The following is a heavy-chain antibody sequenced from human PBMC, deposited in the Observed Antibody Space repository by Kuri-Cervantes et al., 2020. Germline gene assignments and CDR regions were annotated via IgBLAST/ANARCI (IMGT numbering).Heavy chain of an antibody. V-gene: IGHV1-46*04. CDR2: INPSGDMT. Sequence: ASVKVSCKASGYTFTTHYMHWVRQAPGQGLEWMAIINPSGDMTWYAQKVQGRVTLTRDTSTSTDYMELSSLRSDDTAVYYCARQASDWFDPWGQGTLVTVSS. CDR3: ARQASDWFDP. D-gene: IGHD3-10*01. J-gene: IGHJ5*02. CDR1: GYTFTTHY.